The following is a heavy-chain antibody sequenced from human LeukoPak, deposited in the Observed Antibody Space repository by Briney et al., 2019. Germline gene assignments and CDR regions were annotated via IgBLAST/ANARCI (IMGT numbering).Heavy chain of an antibody. Sequence: SVKVSCKASGGTFSSYTISWVRQAPGQGLEWMGGIIPIFGTANYAQKFQGRVTITADESTSTAYMELSSLRSEDTAVYYCARIQIAARPGYYYYGMDVWGQGTTVTVSS. CDR2: IIPIFGTA. D-gene: IGHD6-6*01. CDR1: GGTFSSYT. J-gene: IGHJ6*02. V-gene: IGHV1-69*13. CDR3: ARIQIAARPGYYYYGMDV.